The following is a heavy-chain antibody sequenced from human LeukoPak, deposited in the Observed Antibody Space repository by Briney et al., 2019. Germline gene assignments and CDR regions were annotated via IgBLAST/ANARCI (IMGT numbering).Heavy chain of an antibody. CDR1: GGTFSSYA. J-gene: IGHJ4*02. CDR2: IIPIFGTA. V-gene: IGHV1-69*13. CDR3: ARDKYYYGSGSYPD. D-gene: IGHD3-10*01. Sequence: SVKVSCKASGGTFSSYAISWVRQAPGQGLEWMGGIIPIFGTANHAQKFQGRVTITADESTSTAYMELSSLRSEDTAVYYCARDKYYYGSGSYPDWGQGTLVTVSS.